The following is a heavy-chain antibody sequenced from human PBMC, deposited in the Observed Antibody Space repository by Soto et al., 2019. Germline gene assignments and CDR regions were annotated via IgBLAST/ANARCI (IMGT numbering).Heavy chain of an antibody. Sequence: PGGSLRLSCAASGFTFNSYVMTWVRQAPGEGLEWVSSISRSGRGSAYYADSVKGRFTISRDNSENTLFLQTNNLRDEDTALYYCARGRYLDSSDYWVANLPFHHWGLGALVTV. J-gene: IGHJ4*02. D-gene: IGHD3-22*01. CDR2: ISRSGRGSA. V-gene: IGHV3-23*01. CDR1: GFTFNSYV. CDR3: ARGRYLDSSDYWVANLPFHH.